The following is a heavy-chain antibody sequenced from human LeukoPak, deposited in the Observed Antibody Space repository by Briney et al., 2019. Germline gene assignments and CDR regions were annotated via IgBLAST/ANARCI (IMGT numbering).Heavy chain of an antibody. CDR3: ARYDYGGINFDY. J-gene: IGHJ4*02. Sequence: ASVKVSCKVSGYTLTELSMHWVRQAPGKGLEWMGWMNPNSGNTGYAQKFQGRVTMTRNTSISTAYMELSSLRSEDTAVYYCARYDYGGINFDYWGQGTLVTVSS. D-gene: IGHD4-23*01. CDR2: MNPNSGNT. V-gene: IGHV1-8*01. CDR1: GYTLTELS.